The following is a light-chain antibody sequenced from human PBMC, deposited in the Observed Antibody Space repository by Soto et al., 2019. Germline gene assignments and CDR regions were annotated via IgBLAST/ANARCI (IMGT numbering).Light chain of an antibody. CDR1: QSISRY. J-gene: IGKJ2*01. Sequence: EIALTQSPATLSLSPGERATLSCRASQSISRYLAWYQQKPGQAPRLLIYDASNRATGIPARFSGSGSGTDFTLTISSLEPEDVAVYSCQHYYSFPYTFGQGTKLEIK. CDR3: QHYYSFPYT. CDR2: DAS. V-gene: IGKV3-11*01.